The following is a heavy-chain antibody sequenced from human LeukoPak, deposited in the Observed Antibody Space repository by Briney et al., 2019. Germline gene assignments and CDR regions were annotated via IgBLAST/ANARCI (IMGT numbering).Heavy chain of an antibody. D-gene: IGHD1-26*01. CDR2: INHSGRT. CDR1: GGSLSGYY. CDR3: ARVSGSYHIDY. J-gene: IGHJ4*02. V-gene: IGHV4-34*01. Sequence: PSETLSLTCAVYGGSLSGYYWTRIRQPPGKGLEWIGEINHSGRTNYNPSLKSRVTISVDTSKNQFSLKLSSVTAADTALYYCARVSGSYHIDYWGQGTLVTVSS.